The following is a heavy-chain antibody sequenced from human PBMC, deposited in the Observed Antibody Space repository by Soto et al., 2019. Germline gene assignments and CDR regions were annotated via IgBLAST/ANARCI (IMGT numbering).Heavy chain of an antibody. CDR2: IFHGGST. D-gene: IGHD2-2*01. CDR3: ARGRVVVPAAVMFNCLDP. J-gene: IGHJ5*02. CDR1: CAPITWGDYS. Sequence: PSVTLSLTCAISCAPITWGDYSWNWIRQPPGKGLEWIGYIFHGGSTYYNPSLRSRVTISVDRSRTQFSLKMSSVTAADTAVYYCARGRVVVPAAVMFNCLDPWGQGALVTVSS. V-gene: IGHV4-30-2*01.